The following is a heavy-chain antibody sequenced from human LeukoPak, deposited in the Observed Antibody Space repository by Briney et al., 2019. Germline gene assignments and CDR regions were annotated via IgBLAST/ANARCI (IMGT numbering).Heavy chain of an antibody. D-gene: IGHD3-10*01. CDR2: IDPSGSYT. Sequence: GESLRISCKGSGYSFTSYWISWVRQMPGKGLEWMGRIDPSGSYTNYSPSFQGHVTISADKSISTAYLQWSSLKASDTAMYYCAGPYYYGSGFYGMDVWGQGTTVTVSS. V-gene: IGHV5-10-1*01. CDR3: AGPYYYGSGFYGMDV. J-gene: IGHJ6*02. CDR1: GYSFTSYW.